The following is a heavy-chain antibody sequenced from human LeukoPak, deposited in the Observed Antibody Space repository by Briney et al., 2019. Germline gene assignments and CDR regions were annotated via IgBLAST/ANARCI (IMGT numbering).Heavy chain of an antibody. J-gene: IGHJ4*02. CDR2: IPYDGSNK. V-gene: IGHV3-30*02. Sequence: PGGSLRLSCAASGFTFSPYGMHWVRQAPGKGLEWVTFIPYDGSNKYYADSVKGRFTISRDNSKNTLYLQMDNLRAEDTAVYHCAKDYDYGDYATDYWGQGTLVIVSS. CDR3: AKDYDYGDYATDY. D-gene: IGHD4-17*01. CDR1: GFTFSPYG.